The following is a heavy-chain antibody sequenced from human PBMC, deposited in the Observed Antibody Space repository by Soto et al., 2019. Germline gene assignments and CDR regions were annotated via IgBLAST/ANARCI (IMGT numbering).Heavy chain of an antibody. Sequence: EVQLVESGGGLVQPGGSLRLSCAASGFTFSGYWMHWVRQAPGKGLTWVSRTNSDGTYTSSADSVRGRFTISRDDARNTLYLQMNSLRIEDTAVYYCTRALDGMIPTAYWGQGTLVTVSS. CDR1: GFTFSGYW. J-gene: IGHJ4*02. CDR2: TNSDGTYT. CDR3: TRALDGMIPTAY. V-gene: IGHV3-74*01. D-gene: IGHD3-22*01.